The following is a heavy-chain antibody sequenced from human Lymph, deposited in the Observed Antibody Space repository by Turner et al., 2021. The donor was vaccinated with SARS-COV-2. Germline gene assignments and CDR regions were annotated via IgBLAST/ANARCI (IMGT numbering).Heavy chain of an antibody. V-gene: IGHV3-23*01. Sequence: EVQLLESGGGLVTPGGSLRLSCAASGFTFSNSAMSWVRQAPGKGLEWVSVISSSGGSTYYAASVKGRFTISRDNSKNTLFLQMNSLRAGDTALYYCANVGSYFFDYWGQGTLVTVSS. CDR1: GFTFSNSA. CDR2: ISSSGGST. J-gene: IGHJ4*02. D-gene: IGHD3-10*01. CDR3: ANVGSYFFDY.